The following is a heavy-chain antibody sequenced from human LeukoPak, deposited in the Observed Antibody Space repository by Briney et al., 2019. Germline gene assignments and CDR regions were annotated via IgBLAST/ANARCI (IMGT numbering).Heavy chain of an antibody. CDR3: AGGYYYAYYYYYMDV. CDR1: GGSISSSNW. Sequence: SGTLSLTCAVSGGSISSSNWWSWVRQPPGKGLEWIGRIYTSGSTNYNPSLKSRVTMSVDTSKNQFSLKLSSVTAADTAVYYCAGGYYYAYYYYYMDVWGKGTTVTISS. V-gene: IGHV4-4*02. J-gene: IGHJ6*03. D-gene: IGHD3-22*01. CDR2: IYTSGST.